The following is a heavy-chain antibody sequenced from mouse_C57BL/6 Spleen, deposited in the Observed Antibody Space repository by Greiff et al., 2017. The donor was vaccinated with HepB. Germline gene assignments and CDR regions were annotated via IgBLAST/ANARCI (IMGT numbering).Heavy chain of an antibody. CDR1: GYSITSGYD. CDR2: ISYSGST. D-gene: IGHD2-2*01. J-gene: IGHJ3*01. V-gene: IGHV3-1*01. CDR3: AREGYDGGAFAY. Sequence: DVKLVESGPGMVKPSQSLSLTCTVTGYSITSGYDWHWIRHFPGNKLEWMGYISYSGSTNYNPPLNSRISITHDTSKNHFFLKLNSVTTEDTATYYCAREGYDGGAFAYWGQGTLVTVSA.